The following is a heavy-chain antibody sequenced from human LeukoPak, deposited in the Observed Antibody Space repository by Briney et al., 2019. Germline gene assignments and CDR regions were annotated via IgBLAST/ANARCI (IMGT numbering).Heavy chain of an antibody. D-gene: IGHD3-10*01. J-gene: IGHJ4*02. CDR3: ASQEFLWLSEDY. CDR1: GDSITSGTYY. V-gene: IGHV4-61*02. Sequence: SETLSLTCTVSGDSITSGTYYWTWIRQPAGKGLEWIGRIYTSGSTYHNPSLKSRVTISVDTSKNQFSLKLSSVTAADTAVYYCASQEFLWLSEDYWGQGTLVTVSS. CDR2: IYTSGST.